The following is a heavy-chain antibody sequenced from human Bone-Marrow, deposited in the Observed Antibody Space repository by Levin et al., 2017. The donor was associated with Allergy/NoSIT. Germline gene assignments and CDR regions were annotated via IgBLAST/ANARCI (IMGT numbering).Heavy chain of an antibody. CDR3: ARGLGYCSGGTCYSVLGDY. CDR2: INSDGSST. Sequence: KGLVWVSRINSDGSSTRYVDSVKGRFTISRDNAKNTLYLQMNSLRAEDTAVYYCARGLGYCSGGTCYSVLGDYWGQGTLVTVSS. V-gene: IGHV3-74*01. D-gene: IGHD2-15*01. J-gene: IGHJ4*02.